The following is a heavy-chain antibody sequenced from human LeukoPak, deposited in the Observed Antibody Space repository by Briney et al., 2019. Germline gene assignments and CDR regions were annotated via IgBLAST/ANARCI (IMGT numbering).Heavy chain of an antibody. CDR1: GGSFSGFS. CDR2: INHSGNT. CDR3: ARGLRYCSGGSCYSPLGY. D-gene: IGHD2-15*01. Sequence: SETLSLTCAVYGGSFSGFSWTWIHQPPGKGLEWIGEINHSGNTNYNPSLKSRVSISVDTSKNQFSLKLSSVTAADTALYYCARGLRYCSGGSCYSPLGYWGQGTLVTVSS. J-gene: IGHJ4*02. V-gene: IGHV4-34*01.